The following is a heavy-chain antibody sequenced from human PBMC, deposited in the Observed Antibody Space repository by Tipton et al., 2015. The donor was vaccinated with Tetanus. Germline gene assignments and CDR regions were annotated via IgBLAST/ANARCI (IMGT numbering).Heavy chain of an antibody. V-gene: IGHV4-61*01. J-gene: IGHJ4*02. CDR2: IYHSGNT. D-gene: IGHD6-13*01. CDR3: ARGWGSSWYYFDY. CDR1: GGSVSGSSHY. Sequence: TLSLTCTVSGGSVSGSSHYWSWIRQPPGKQLEWVGYIYHSGNTNYNPSLKSRVTISFGTSKNQFSLNLESVTPADTAVYYCARGWGSSWYYFDYWGQGILVTVSS.